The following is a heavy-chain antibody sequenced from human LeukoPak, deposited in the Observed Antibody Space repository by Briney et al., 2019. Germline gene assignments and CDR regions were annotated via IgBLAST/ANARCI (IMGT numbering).Heavy chain of an antibody. CDR3: ARRGYSYGLSR. J-gene: IGHJ4*02. CDR2: IYHSGST. Sequence: SGTLSLTCAVSGASISSPNWWSWVRQPPGKGLEWIGEIYHSGSTNYNPSLESRATISVDKSKNQFSLKLSSVTAADTAVYYCARRGYSYGLSRWGQGTLVTVSS. D-gene: IGHD5-18*01. V-gene: IGHV4-4*02. CDR1: GASISSPNW.